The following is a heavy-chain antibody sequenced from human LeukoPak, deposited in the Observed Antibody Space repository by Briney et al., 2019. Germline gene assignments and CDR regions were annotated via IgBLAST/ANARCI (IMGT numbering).Heavy chain of an antibody. V-gene: IGHV4-59*08. Sequence: SETLSLTCTVSGGSISSYYWSWIRQPPGKGLVWIGYIYYSGSTNYNPSLKSRVTISVDTSKNQFSLKLSSVTAADTAVYYCARHGGDIVVVPAANYFDYWGQGTLVTASS. CDR3: ARHGGDIVVVPAANYFDY. CDR1: GGSISSYY. CDR2: IYYSGST. J-gene: IGHJ4*02. D-gene: IGHD2-2*01.